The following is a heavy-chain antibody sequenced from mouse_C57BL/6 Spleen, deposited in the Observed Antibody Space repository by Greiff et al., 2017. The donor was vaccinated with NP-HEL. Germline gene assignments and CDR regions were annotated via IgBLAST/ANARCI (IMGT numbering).Heavy chain of an antibody. D-gene: IGHD1-1*01. CDR3: AREGPPNYYGSSSVYFDY. CDR1: GYTFTSYW. CDR2: IYPGNSDT. V-gene: IGHV1-5*01. J-gene: IGHJ2*01. Sequence: EVQLQESGTVLARPGASVKMSCKTSGYTFTSYWMHWVKQRPGQGLEWIGAIYPGNSDTSYNQKFKGKAKLTVDTSASTAYLELSSLTIEDSAVYYCAREGPPNYYGSSSVYFDYWGQGTTLTVSS.